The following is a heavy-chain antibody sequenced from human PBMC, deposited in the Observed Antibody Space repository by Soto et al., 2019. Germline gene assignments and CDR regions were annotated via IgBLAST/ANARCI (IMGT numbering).Heavy chain of an antibody. J-gene: IGHJ4*02. V-gene: IGHV3-74*01. CDR2: TNDDGSRT. D-gene: IGHD1-26*01. CDR1: GFTFTNYW. Sequence: GGASLSCAASGFTFTNYWMHWVRQVPGEGLVWVSSTNDDGSRTWYADSVRGRFAMSRDNARNTVYLQMNSLRAEDTDVYYCGTTFEYWGQGTPVTASS. CDR3: GTTFEY.